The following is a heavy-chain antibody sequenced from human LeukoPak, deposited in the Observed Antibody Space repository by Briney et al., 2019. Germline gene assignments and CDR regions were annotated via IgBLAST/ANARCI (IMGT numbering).Heavy chain of an antibody. CDR3: ARAGDIVATMTPDY. CDR2: IYYSGST. CDR1: GGSISSYY. J-gene: IGHJ4*02. Sequence: SETLSLTCTVSGGSISSYYWSRIRQPPGKGLEWIGYIYYSGSTNYNPSLKSRVTISVDTSKNQFSLKLSSVTAADTAVYYCARAGDIVATMTPDYWGQGTLVTVSS. D-gene: IGHD5-12*01. V-gene: IGHV4-59*01.